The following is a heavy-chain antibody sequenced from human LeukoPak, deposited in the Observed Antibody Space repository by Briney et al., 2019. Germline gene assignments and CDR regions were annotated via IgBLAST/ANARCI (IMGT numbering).Heavy chain of an antibody. V-gene: IGHV3-7*01. J-gene: IGHJ6*02. CDR2: IKQDGSEK. CDR1: GFTFSSYW. D-gene: IGHD5-24*01. CDR3: ARDRRDAYNYYYYGMDV. Sequence: GGSLRLSCAASGFTFSSYWMSWVRQAPGKGLEWVANIKQDGSEKYYVDSVKGRFTISRENAKNSLYLQMNSLRAGDTAVYYCARDRRDAYNYYYYGMDVWGQGTTVTVSS.